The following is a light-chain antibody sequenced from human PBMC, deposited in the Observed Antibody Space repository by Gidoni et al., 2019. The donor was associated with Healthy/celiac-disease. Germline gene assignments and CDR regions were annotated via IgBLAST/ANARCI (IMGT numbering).Light chain of an antibody. CDR2: EVS. CDR1: STDVGGYTY. V-gene: IGLV2-14*01. Sequence: QSALTQPASVPGSPGKSTTISCTGTSTDVGGYTYVSWYQHHPGKAPKLMIYEVSNRPSGVSHRFSGSKSGNTASLTISGLQAEDEADYYCSSYTRSRSFVFGTGTMVTVL. J-gene: IGLJ1*01. CDR3: SSYTRSRSFV.